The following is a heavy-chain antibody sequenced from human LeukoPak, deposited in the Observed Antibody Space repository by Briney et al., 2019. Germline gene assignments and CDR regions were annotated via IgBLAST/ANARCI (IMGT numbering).Heavy chain of an antibody. Sequence: SETLSLTCTVSGGSISSYYWSWIRQPPGKALEWIGYIYYSGSTKYNPSLKSRVTISVDTSKNQFSLKLSSVTAADTAVYYCARSFLGDWYFDLWGRGTLVAVSS. D-gene: IGHD1-26*01. CDR2: IYYSGST. V-gene: IGHV4-59*12. CDR3: ARSFLGDWYFDL. CDR1: GGSISSYY. J-gene: IGHJ2*01.